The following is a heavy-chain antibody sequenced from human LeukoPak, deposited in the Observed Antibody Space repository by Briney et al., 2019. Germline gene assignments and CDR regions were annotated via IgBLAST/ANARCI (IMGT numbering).Heavy chain of an antibody. V-gene: IGHV3-23*01. CDR3: AKGGGSSRWYTFDY. J-gene: IGHJ4*02. Sequence: PGGSLRLSCAASGFTFSSYAMSWVRQAPGKGLEWVSTITGSGDSTYYADSVKGRFTISRDNSKNTLYVQMTSLRAEDTAVYYCAKGGGSSRWYTFDYWGQGTLVTVSS. D-gene: IGHD6-13*01. CDR2: ITGSGDST. CDR1: GFTFSSYA.